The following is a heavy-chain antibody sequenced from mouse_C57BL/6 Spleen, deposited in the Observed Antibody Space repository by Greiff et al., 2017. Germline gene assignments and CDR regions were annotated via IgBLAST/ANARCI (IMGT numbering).Heavy chain of an antibody. J-gene: IGHJ2*01. CDR1: GYTFTSYW. CDR3: ASSSPSLPFAY. CDR2: IHPNSGST. V-gene: IGHV1-64*01. Sequence: QVQLQQPGAELVKPGASVQLSCKASGYTFTSYWMHWVKQRPGQGLEWIGMIHPNSGSTNYNEKFKSKATLTVDKSSSTAYMQLSSLASEDSAVYYCASSSPSLPFAYWGQGTLLTASS.